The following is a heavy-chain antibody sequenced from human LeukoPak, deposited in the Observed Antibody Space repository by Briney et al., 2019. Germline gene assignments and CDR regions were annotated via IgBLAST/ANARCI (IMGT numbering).Heavy chain of an antibody. J-gene: IGHJ4*02. Sequence: SETLSLTCTVSGGSISSSSYYWGWIRQPPGKGLEWMGSVHYSGSAYYNPSLKSRVTISVDTSKSQFSLKLTSVIAADTAVYYCARAFRPHFDYWGQGTLVTVSS. CDR1: GGSISSSSYY. V-gene: IGHV4-39*07. D-gene: IGHD3-16*01. CDR3: ARAFRPHFDY. CDR2: VHYSGSA.